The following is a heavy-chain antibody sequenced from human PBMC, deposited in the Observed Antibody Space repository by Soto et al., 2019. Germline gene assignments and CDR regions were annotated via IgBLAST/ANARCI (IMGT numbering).Heavy chain of an antibody. J-gene: IGHJ4*02. Sequence: SVQVSCKASGGTFSSYAISWVRQAPGQGLEWMGGIIPIFGTANYAQKFQGRVTITADESTSTAYMELSSLRSEDTAVYYCARGDYIFGRFDDWGQGTLVTASS. V-gene: IGHV1-69*13. CDR1: GGTFSSYA. D-gene: IGHD4-17*01. CDR2: IIPIFGTA. CDR3: ARGDYIFGRFDD.